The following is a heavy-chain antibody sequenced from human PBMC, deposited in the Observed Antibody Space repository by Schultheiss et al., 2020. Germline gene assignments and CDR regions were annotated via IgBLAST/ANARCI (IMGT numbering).Heavy chain of an antibody. J-gene: IGHJ4*02. V-gene: IGHV3-7*03. D-gene: IGHD6-13*01. Sequence: GGSLRLSCAASGFTFSDYWMHWVRQAPGKGLEWVANIKQDGSEKYYVDSVKGRFTISRDNAKNSLYLQMNSLRAEDTAVYYCARGNSSWPYYFDYWGQGTLVTVSS. CDR3: ARGNSSWPYYFDY. CDR1: GFTFSDYW. CDR2: IKQDGSEK.